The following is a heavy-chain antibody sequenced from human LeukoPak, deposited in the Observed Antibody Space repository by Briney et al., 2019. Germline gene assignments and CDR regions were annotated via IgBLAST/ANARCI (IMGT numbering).Heavy chain of an antibody. V-gene: IGHV3-21*01. CDR3: ARDGYYDSSNDFDY. CDR1: GFTFSSYS. J-gene: IGHJ4*02. CDR2: NSSTYSYI. Sequence: GGSLRLSCAASGFTFSSYSMNWVRQAAGKGLECVSYNSSTYSYICYADSVKGRFTISRDNAKNSLYLQMNSLRAEDTAVYYCARDGYYDSSNDFDYWGQGTMVTVSS. D-gene: IGHD3-22*01.